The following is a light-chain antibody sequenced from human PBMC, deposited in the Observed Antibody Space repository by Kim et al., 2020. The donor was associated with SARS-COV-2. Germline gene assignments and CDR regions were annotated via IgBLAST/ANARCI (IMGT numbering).Light chain of an antibody. CDR3: SSYTSRNTLV. Sequence: GQSVTISCTGTSSDVGRYNRVSWYQQPPGTAPKLMLYEVSHRPSGVPDRFSGSKSGNTASLIISGLQAEDEADYYCSSYTSRNTLVFGGGTQLTVL. CDR1: SSDVGRYNR. J-gene: IGLJ2*01. CDR2: EVS. V-gene: IGLV2-18*02.